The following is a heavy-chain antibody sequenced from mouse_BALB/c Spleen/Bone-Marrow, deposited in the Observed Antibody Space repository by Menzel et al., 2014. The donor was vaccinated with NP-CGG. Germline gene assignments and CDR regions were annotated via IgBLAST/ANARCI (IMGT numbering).Heavy chain of an antibody. Sequence: EVQGVESGGGLVQPGGSLKLSCAASGFTFSSFGMSWVRQTPDKRLELVANINSNGGFTYYADSVKGRFTISRDNAMSTLYLQMRSLKSEDTAIYYCSRGVDYSSWFAYWGQGTLVTVSA. J-gene: IGHJ3*01. D-gene: IGHD2-4*01. V-gene: IGHV5-6-3*01. CDR3: SRGVDYSSWFAY. CDR2: INSNGGFT. CDR1: GFTFSSFG.